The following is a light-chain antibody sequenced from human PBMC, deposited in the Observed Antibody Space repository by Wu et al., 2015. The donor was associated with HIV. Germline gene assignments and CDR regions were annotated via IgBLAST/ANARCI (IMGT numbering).Light chain of an antibody. CDR1: QSISGNY. V-gene: IGKV3-20*01. Sequence: EILLTQSPGTLSLSPGERATLSCRASQSISGNYFAWYQQKPGQAPRLLIFGASNRATSIPDRFSGSGSGTDFTLIIDRLEPEDFAVYYCQQFGGSPLITFGQGTRLEIK. CDR2: GAS. CDR3: QQFGGSPLIT. J-gene: IGKJ5*01.